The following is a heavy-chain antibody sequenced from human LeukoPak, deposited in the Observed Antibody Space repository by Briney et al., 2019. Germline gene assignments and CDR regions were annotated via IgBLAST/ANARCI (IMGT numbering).Heavy chain of an antibody. V-gene: IGHV3-66*01. CDR1: GFTVSSNY. D-gene: IGHD6-13*01. Sequence: GGSLRLSCAASGFTVSSNYMSWVRQAPGKGLEWVSVVYSGGSTYYADSVKGRFTISRDNSKNTLYLQMNSLRAEDTAVYYCARDSMAAAGNYVDAFDIWGQGTMVTVSS. CDR3: ARDSMAAAGNYVDAFDI. CDR2: VYSGGST. J-gene: IGHJ3*02.